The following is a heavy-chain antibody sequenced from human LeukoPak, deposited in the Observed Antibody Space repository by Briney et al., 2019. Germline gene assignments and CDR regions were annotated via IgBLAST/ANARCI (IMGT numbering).Heavy chain of an antibody. J-gene: IGHJ5*02. CDR3: ARESIFGVVTRDNWFDP. V-gene: IGHV1-69*05. Sequence: SVKVSCKASGGTFISYYMSWVRQAPGQGLEWMGRIIPIFGSANYAQKFQGSVTITTDESTSTASMELSSLRSEETDVYYCARESIFGVVTRDNWFDPWGQGTLVTVSS. D-gene: IGHD3-3*01. CDR1: GGTFISYY. CDR2: IIPIFGSA.